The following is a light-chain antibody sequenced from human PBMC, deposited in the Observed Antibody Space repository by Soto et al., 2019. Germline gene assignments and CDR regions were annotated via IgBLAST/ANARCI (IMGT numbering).Light chain of an antibody. Sequence: EIVLTQSPGTLFLSPGEGATLSCRASQSVSTNFFAWYQQKPGQAPRLLIYGASTRATGIPDRFSGSGSGTDFTLTISRLEPEDFAVYYCQQYARTSWTFGQGTKV. J-gene: IGKJ1*01. CDR2: GAS. V-gene: IGKV3-20*01. CDR1: QSVSTNF. CDR3: QQYARTSWT.